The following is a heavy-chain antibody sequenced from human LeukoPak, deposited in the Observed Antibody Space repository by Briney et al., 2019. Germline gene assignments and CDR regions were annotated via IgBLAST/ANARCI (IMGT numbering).Heavy chain of an antibody. CDR2: IYYSGST. CDR1: GGSISSYD. J-gene: IGHJ4*02. Sequence: SETLSLTCTVSGGSISSYDWSWIRQPPGKGLEWIGYIYYSGSTNYNPSLKSRVTISVDTSKNQFSLKLSSVTAADTAVYYCASAYSGSYGPPLFWGQGTLVTVSS. V-gene: IGHV4-59*01. CDR3: ASAYSGSYGPPLF. D-gene: IGHD1-26*01.